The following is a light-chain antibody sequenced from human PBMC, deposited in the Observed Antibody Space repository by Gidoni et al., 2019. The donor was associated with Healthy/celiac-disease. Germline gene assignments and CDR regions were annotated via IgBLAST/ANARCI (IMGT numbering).Light chain of an antibody. Sequence: VLTQSPATLSLSPGERATLSCRASQSVSSYLAWYQQKPGQAPRLLIYDASNRATGIPARFSGSGSGTDFTLTSSSLEPEDFAVYYCQQRSNGPLTFGGGTKVEIK. CDR2: DAS. CDR3: QQRSNGPLT. V-gene: IGKV3-11*01. J-gene: IGKJ4*01. CDR1: QSVSSY.